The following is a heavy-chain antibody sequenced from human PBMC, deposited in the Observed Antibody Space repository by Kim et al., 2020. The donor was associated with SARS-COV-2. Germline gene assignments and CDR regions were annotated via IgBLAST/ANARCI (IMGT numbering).Heavy chain of an antibody. J-gene: IGHJ4*02. CDR1: GFIFSDYW. V-gene: IGHV3-7*03. Sequence: GGSLRLSCAASGFIFSDYWMSWVRQAPGKGLEWVANIKKDGSEKYYVDSVKGRFTISRDNAKNSLYLQMNSLRVEDTAASYCARSHNSGWHDAGCCGQGT. D-gene: IGHD5-12*01. CDR2: IKKDGSEK. CDR3: ARSHNSGWHDAGC.